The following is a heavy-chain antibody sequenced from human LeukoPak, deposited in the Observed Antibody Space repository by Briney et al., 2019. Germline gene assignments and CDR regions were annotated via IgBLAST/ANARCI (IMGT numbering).Heavy chain of an antibody. CDR2: ISGSGGST. V-gene: IGHV3-23*01. J-gene: IGHJ4*02. CDR3: AKDLRRDDFWSGYHY. Sequence: PGSSLRLSCAASGLSFSSYAMHWVRQAPGKGLEWVSAISGSGGSTYYADSVKGRFTISRDNSKNTLYLQMNSLRAEDTAVYYCAKDLRRDDFWSGYHYWGQGTLVTVSS. D-gene: IGHD3-3*01. CDR1: GLSFSSYA.